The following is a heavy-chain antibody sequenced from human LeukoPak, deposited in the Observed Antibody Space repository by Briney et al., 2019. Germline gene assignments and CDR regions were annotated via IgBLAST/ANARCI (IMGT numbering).Heavy chain of an antibody. CDR2: IIPIFGTA. J-gene: IGHJ6*02. CDR3: ARAVHYGGNSVASQFYPLPQYYYGMDV. Sequence: ASVKVSCKASGGTFSSYAISWVRQAPGQGLEWMGGIIPIFGTANYAQKFQGRVTITADESTSTAYMELSSLRSEDTAVYYCARAVHYGGNSVASQFYPLPQYYYGMDVWGQGTTVTVSS. V-gene: IGHV1-69*13. CDR1: GGTFSSYA. D-gene: IGHD4-23*01.